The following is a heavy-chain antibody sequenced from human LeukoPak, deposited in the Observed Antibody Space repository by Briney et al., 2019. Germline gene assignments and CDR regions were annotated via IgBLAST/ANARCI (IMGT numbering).Heavy chain of an antibody. CDR1: GFTFSDYY. J-gene: IGHJ6*02. D-gene: IGHD4-17*01. CDR2: ISSSGSTI. CDR3: ARASYYGDHGAYYYYGMDV. Sequence: GGSLRLSSAASGFTFSDYYMSWLRQAPGKGLEWVSYISSSGSTIYYADSVKGRFTISRDNAKNSLYLQMNSLRAEDTAVYYCARASYYGDHGAYYYYGMDVWGQGTTVTVSS. V-gene: IGHV3-11*01.